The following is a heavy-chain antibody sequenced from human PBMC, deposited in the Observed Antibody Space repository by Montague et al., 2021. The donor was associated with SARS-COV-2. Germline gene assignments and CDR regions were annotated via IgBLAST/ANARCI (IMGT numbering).Heavy chain of an antibody. CDR2: ISTSGSS. Sequence: TLSLTCSVSGASISSANDYWTWIRQPAGKGLEWIGHISTSGSSSYNPSLKSRVTMILDTSKQQFSLELTSVTAADTAVYYCARDRRGMAMAGRAYYYYYMDVWGKGTTVTVS. J-gene: IGHJ6*03. D-gene: IGHD6-19*01. CDR3: ARDRRGMAMAGRAYYYYYMDV. CDR1: GASISSANDY. V-gene: IGHV4-61*09.